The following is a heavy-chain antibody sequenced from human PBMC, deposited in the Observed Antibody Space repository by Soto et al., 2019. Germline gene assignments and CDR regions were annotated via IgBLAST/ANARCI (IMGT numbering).Heavy chain of an antibody. CDR2: IYYSGST. J-gene: IGHJ4*02. Sequence: SETLSLTCTVSGSSISSGGYYWSWIRQHPGKGLEWIGYIYYSGSTYYNPSLKSRVTISVDTSKNQFSLKLSSVTAADTAVYYCARDGPAGGSGSYFDYWGQGTLVTVSS. CDR1: GSSISSGGYY. D-gene: IGHD3-10*01. V-gene: IGHV4-31*03. CDR3: ARDGPAGGSGSYFDY.